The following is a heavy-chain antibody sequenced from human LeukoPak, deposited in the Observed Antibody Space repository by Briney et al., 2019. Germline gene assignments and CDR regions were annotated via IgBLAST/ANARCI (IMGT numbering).Heavy chain of an antibody. V-gene: IGHV4-59*12. CDR3: ARRKVVVVRAALNAFDI. D-gene: IGHD2-2*01. Sequence: SETLSLTCTVSGGSISSYYWSWIRQPPGKGLEWIGYIYYSGSTYYNPSLKSRVTISVDTSKNQFSLKLSSVTAADTAVYYCARRKVVVVRAALNAFDIWGQGTMVTVSS. CDR1: GGSISSYY. J-gene: IGHJ3*02. CDR2: IYYSGST.